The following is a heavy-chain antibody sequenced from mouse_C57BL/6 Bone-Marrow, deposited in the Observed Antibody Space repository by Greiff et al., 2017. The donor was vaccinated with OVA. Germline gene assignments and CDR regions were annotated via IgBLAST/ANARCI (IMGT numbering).Heavy chain of an antibody. J-gene: IGHJ1*03. D-gene: IGHD1-1*01. CDR3: ARKYYGSSYGPWYFDV. CDR2: IHPNSGST. V-gene: IGHV1-64*01. CDR1: GYTFTSYW. Sequence: QVQLQQPGAELVKPGASVKLSCKASGYTFTSYWMHWVKQRPGQGLEWIGMIHPNSGSTNYNEKFKSKATLTVDKSSSTAYMQLSSLTSEDSAVYYCARKYYGSSYGPWYFDVWGTGTTVTVSS.